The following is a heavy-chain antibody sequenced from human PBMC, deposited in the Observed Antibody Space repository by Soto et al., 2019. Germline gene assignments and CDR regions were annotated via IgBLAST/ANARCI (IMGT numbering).Heavy chain of an antibody. J-gene: IGHJ4*02. V-gene: IGHV3-33*01. CDR2: IYYDGSNK. D-gene: IGHD6-13*01. CDR3: ARSQYSSSWYPFDY. CDR1: GCTFSSYG. Sequence: PGGSLRLSCAASGCTFSSYGMRWVRQAPGKGLEWVAVIYYDGSNKYYADSVKGRFTISRDNSKNTLYLQMNSLRAEDTAVFYCARSQYSSSWYPFDYWGQGTLVTVS.